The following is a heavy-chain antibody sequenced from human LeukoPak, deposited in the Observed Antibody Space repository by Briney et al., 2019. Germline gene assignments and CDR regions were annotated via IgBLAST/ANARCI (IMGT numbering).Heavy chain of an antibody. V-gene: IGHV3-9*01. CDR2: ISWNSGSI. CDR1: GFTFDDYA. Sequence: GGSLRLSCAASGFTFDDYAMHWVRQAPGKGLEWVSGISWNSGSIGYADSVKGRFTISRDNAKNSLYLRTNSLRAEDTALYYCAKDGQLDGLSPWFDPWGQGTLVTVSS. CDR3: AKDGQLDGLSPWFDP. D-gene: IGHD3-16*02. J-gene: IGHJ5*02.